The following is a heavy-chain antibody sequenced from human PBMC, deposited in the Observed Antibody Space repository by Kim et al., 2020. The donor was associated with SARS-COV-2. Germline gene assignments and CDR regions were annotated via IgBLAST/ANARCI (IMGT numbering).Heavy chain of an antibody. CDR1: GFTFSSYW. CDR3: ASRRYTGTYYYFDY. CDR2: INSDGGTT. Sequence: GGSLRLSCAASGFTFSSYWMHWVRQAPGKGLLWVSRINSDGGTTSYADSVKGRFTISRDNAKSTLYLQMNSLRAEGTAVYYCASRRYTGTYYYFDYWGQGTLVTVSS. J-gene: IGHJ4*02. D-gene: IGHD1-26*01. V-gene: IGHV3-74*01.